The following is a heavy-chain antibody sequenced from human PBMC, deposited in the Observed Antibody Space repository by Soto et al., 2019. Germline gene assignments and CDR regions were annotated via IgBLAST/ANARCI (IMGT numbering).Heavy chain of an antibody. CDR2: IYYSGST. CDR1: GGSISSGGYY. Sequence: SETLSLTCTVSGGSISSGGYYWSWIRQPPGKGLEWIGYIYYSGSTNYNPSLKSRVTISVDTSKNQFSLKLSSVTAADTAAYYCATRGYSGYDFDYWGQGTLVTVSS. CDR3: ATRGYSGYDFDY. V-gene: IGHV4-61*08. J-gene: IGHJ4*02. D-gene: IGHD5-12*01.